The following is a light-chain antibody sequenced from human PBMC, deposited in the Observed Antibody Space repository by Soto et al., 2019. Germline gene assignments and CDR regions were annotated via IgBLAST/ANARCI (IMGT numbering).Light chain of an antibody. Sequence: DIPITQSPSTLSASVGDRVTITCRASQSISSCLAWYQKKPEKAPQLLIYGAPSVESGPPTSFSGSVSETEFTLTISSPQPDFFATYYCQQCNSYGTFGQGTKVAI. CDR3: QQCNSYGT. CDR2: GAP. J-gene: IGKJ1*01. CDR1: QSISSC. V-gene: IGKV1-5*01.